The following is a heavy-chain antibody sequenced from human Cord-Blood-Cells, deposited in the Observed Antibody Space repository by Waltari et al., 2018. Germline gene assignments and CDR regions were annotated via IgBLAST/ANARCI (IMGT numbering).Heavy chain of an antibody. D-gene: IGHD4-4*01. CDR2: MNPNSGNT. V-gene: IGHV1-8*03. CDR1: GYTFTSYD. Sequence: QVQLVQSGAEVKKPGASVKVSCKASGYTFTSYDINWERQATGQGLEWMGWMNPNSGNTGYAQKCQGRVTITRNTSISTAYMELSSLGSEDTAVYYCARGLATGMTTVTTLLNWGQGTLVTVSS. CDR3: ARGLATGMTTVTTLLN. J-gene: IGHJ4*02.